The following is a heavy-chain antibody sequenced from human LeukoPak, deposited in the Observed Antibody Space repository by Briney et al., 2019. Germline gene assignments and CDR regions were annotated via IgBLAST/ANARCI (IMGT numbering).Heavy chain of an antibody. CDR2: IRGSGGRT. D-gene: IGHD3-9*01. CDR1: GFTFSSYA. V-gene: IGHV3-23*01. Sequence: PGGSLILACAAYGFTFSSYAMSWVRWAPGKGLEWVSAIRGSGGRTYYADSVKGRFTISRDNSKNTLYLQMNSVRAEDTAVYYCAKDPRPLVRNFDWFKYNWFDPWGQGTLVTVSS. CDR3: AKDPRPLVRNFDWFKYNWFDP. J-gene: IGHJ5*02.